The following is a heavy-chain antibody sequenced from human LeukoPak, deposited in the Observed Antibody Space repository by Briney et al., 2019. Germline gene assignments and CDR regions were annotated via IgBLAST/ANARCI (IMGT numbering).Heavy chain of an antibody. D-gene: IGHD4-17*01. J-gene: IGHJ4*02. CDR1: GYSFTSYW. V-gene: IGHV5-51*01. Sequence: GESLKISCQGSGYSFTSYWIGWVRQMPGKGLEWMGIIYPGDSDTRYSPSFQGQVTISADKSISTAYLQWSSLKASDTAMYYCTRHGPYGKTHFNYWGQGTLVTVSS. CDR2: IYPGDSDT. CDR3: TRHGPYGKTHFNY.